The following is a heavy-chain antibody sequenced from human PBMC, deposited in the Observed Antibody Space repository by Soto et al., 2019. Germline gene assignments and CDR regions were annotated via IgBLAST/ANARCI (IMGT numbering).Heavy chain of an antibody. D-gene: IGHD3-9*01. J-gene: IGHJ6*03. CDR3: ARGLVTMRRYYYYMDV. Sequence: PSETLSLTYAVYGGSFSGYYWSWIRKPPGKGLEWIGEINHSGSTNYNPSLKSRVTISVDTSKNQFSLKLSSVTAADTAVYYCARGLVTMRRYYYYMDVWGKGTTVTVSS. CDR1: GGSFSGYY. CDR2: INHSGST. V-gene: IGHV4-34*01.